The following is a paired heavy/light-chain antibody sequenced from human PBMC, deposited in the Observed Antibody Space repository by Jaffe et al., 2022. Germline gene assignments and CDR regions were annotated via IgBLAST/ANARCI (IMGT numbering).Light chain of an antibody. Sequence: DIQMTQSPSSLSASVGDRVTITCRASQSISSYLNWYQQKPGKAPKLLIYAASSLQSGVPSRFSGSGSGTDFTLTISSLQPEDFATYYCQQSYSTPPGTFGPGTKVDIK. V-gene: IGKV1-39*01. CDR1: QSISSY. J-gene: IGKJ3*01. CDR2: AAS. CDR3: QQSYSTPPGT.
Heavy chain of an antibody. D-gene: IGHD2-15*01. V-gene: IGHV3-23*01. CDR2: ISGSGGST. J-gene: IGHJ4*02. Sequence: EVQLLESGGGLVQPGGSLRLSCAASGFTFSSYAMSWVRQAPGKGLEWVSAISGSGGSTYYADSVKGRFTISRDNSKNTLYLQMNSLRAEDTAVYYCAKEAVYCSGGSCQYYFDYWGQGTLVTVSS. CDR3: AKEAVYCSGGSCQYYFDY. CDR1: GFTFSSYA.